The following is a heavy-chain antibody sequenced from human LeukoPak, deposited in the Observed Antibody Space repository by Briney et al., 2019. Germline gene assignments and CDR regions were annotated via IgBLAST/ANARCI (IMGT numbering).Heavy chain of an antibody. V-gene: IGHV1-69*04. CDR2: IIPILGIA. Sequence: SVTVSCKASGGTFSSYAISWVRQAPGQGLEWMGRIIPILGIANYAQKFQGRVTITADKSTSTAYMELSSLRSEDTAVYYCARGVYCGGDCYSLYYFDYWGQGTLVTVSS. D-gene: IGHD2-21*02. CDR3: ARGVYCGGDCYSLYYFDY. CDR1: GGTFSSYA. J-gene: IGHJ4*02.